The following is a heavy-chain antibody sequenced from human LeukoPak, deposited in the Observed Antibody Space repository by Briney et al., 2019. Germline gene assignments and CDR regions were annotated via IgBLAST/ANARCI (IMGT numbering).Heavy chain of an antibody. V-gene: IGHV3-30*02. CDR2: IWYDGDEI. CDR1: GFTFRSSG. D-gene: IGHD1-1*01. CDR3: AREQQGRRAAFDY. J-gene: IGHJ4*02. Sequence: GGSLRLSCAASGFTFRSSGMHWVRQTPGKGLEWVAFIWYDGDEIYYADSVKGRFTISRDNSRNTLYLQMNSLRTEDTAVYYCAREQQGRRAAFDYWGQGTPVTVSS.